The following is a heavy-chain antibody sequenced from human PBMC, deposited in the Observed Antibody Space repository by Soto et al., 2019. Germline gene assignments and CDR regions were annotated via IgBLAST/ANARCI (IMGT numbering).Heavy chain of an antibody. Sequence: QVQLQESGPGLVKPSETLSLTCTVSGGSISSYYWSWIRQPPGKGLEWIGYIYYSGSTNYHPSRQRRVTRSVHTSKTQYSLKLSSVTAAGTAVYYCARRYGGPLDYLGQGTLVTGSS. CDR3: ARRYGGPLDY. V-gene: IGHV4-59*08. CDR2: IYYSGST. J-gene: IGHJ4*02. D-gene: IGHD4-17*01. CDR1: GGSISSYY.